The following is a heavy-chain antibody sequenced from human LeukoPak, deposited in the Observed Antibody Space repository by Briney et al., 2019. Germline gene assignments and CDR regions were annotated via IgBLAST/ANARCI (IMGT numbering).Heavy chain of an antibody. CDR1: GFTFGNYA. J-gene: IGHJ4*02. Sequence: GGSLRLSCAASGFTFGNYAIYWVRQAPGKGLEYVSAISSNGGSTYYANSVKGRFTISRDNSKNTLYLQMGSLRVEDMAVYYCARGEGMVWGVGAFDYWGQGNMVTVSS. CDR3: ARGEGMVWGVGAFDY. V-gene: IGHV3-64*01. D-gene: IGHD3-10*01. CDR2: ISSNGGST.